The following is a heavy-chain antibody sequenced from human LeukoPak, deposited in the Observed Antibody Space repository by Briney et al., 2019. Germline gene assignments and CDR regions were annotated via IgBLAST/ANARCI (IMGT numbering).Heavy chain of an antibody. Sequence: GGSLRLSCAASRFTFTNYWMSWVRQAPGKGLEWVSSISSSSSYIYYADSVKGRFTISRDNAKNSLYLQMNSLRAEDTAVYYCARDRHYDSSGYSRWSDAFDIWGQGTMVTVSS. CDR1: RFTFTNYW. CDR3: ARDRHYDSSGYSRWSDAFDI. J-gene: IGHJ3*02. D-gene: IGHD3-22*01. V-gene: IGHV3-21*01. CDR2: ISSSSSYI.